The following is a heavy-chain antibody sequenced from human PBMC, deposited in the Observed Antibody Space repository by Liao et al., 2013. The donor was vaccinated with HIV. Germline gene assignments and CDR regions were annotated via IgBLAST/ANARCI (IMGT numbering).Heavy chain of an antibody. V-gene: IGHV4-34*01. J-gene: IGHJ4*02. CDR1: GGSFSGYY. CDR2: ISHGGSA. D-gene: IGHD3-10*01. CDR3: ARGIVWFGEPTFDS. Sequence: QVQLQQWGAGLLKPSETLSLTCAVYGGSFSGYYWSWIRQPPGKGLEWIGEISHGGSANCNPSLKSRVTISVDTSKNHFSLKLSSVTAADTAVYFCARGIVWFGEPTFDSWGQGILVTVSS.